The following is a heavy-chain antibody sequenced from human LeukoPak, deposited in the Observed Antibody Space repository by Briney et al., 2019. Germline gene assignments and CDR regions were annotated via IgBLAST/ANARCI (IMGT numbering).Heavy chain of an antibody. CDR3: MRGGSKAAATFDY. CDR2: IHTSGNT. CDR1: GGSFSGYY. Sequence: SETLSLTCAVYGGSFSGYYWSWIRQPAGKGLEWIGHIHTSGNTKYNPSLKSRVTMSVDTSNNQFSLRVSSVTAADTAIYYCMRGGSKAAATFDYWGQGTLVTVFS. V-gene: IGHV4-59*10. J-gene: IGHJ4*02. D-gene: IGHD2-15*01.